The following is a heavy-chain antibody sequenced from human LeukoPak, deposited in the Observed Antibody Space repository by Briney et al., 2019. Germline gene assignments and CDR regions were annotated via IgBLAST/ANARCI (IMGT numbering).Heavy chain of an antibody. CDR3: VKVTAAGFVDH. Sequence: GRSLRLSCAASGFTFDDYAMHWVRQAPGKGLEWVSGIGWNSGGIVYADSVKGRFTISRDNAKKSLYLRMNSLGAEDTALYYCVKVTAAGFVDHWGQGTLVTVSS. D-gene: IGHD6-13*01. V-gene: IGHV3-9*01. CDR2: IGWNSGGI. J-gene: IGHJ4*02. CDR1: GFTFDDYA.